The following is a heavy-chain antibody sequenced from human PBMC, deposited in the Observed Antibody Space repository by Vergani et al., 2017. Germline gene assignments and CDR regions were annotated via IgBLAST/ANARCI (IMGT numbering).Heavy chain of an antibody. CDR2: ISGQNFRT. CDR1: GFTFTAHG. Sequence: EVQLLESGGGSAQPGESLRLSCVASGFTFTAHGLNWVRQAPGKGLEWVSGISGQNFRTHYADSVKGRFTISRKNAKNSLYLQMNSLRAGDTAIYYCARAVSTTVGDPPGYWGQGTLVTVSS. J-gene: IGHJ4*02. D-gene: IGHD4-23*01. CDR3: ARAVSTTVGDPPGY. V-gene: IGHV3-23*01.